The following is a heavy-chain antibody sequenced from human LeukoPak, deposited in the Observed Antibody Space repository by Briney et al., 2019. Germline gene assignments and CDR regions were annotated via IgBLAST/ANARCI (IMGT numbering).Heavy chain of an antibody. CDR1: GGSISSYY. CDR3: ARSYYDFCSGYSNWFDP. CDR2: IYTSGST. D-gene: IGHD3-3*01. Sequence: PSETLSLTCTVSGGSISSYYWSWIRQPAGKGLEWIGRIYTSGSTNYNPSLKSRVTISVDKSKNQFSLKLSSVTAADTAVYYCARSYYDFCSGYSNWFDPWGQGTLVTVSS. V-gene: IGHV4-4*07. J-gene: IGHJ5*02.